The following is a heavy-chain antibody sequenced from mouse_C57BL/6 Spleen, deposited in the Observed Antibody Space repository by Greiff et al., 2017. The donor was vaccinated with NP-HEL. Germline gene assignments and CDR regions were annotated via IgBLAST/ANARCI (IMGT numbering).Heavy chain of an antibody. CDR3: SPITAVVAPYYAMDY. CDR2: IDPEDGET. J-gene: IGHJ4*01. CDR1: GFNIKDYY. V-gene: IGHV14-2*01. Sequence: EVQLQQSGAELVKPGASVKLSCTASGFNIKDYYMHWVKQRTEQGLEWIGRIDPEDGETKYAPKFQGKATITADTSSNTAYLQLSSLTSEDTAVYYWSPITAVVAPYYAMDYWGQGTSVTVSS. D-gene: IGHD1-1*01.